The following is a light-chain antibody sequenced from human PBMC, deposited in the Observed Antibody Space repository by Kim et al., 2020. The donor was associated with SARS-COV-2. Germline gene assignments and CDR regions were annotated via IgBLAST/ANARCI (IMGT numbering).Light chain of an antibody. CDR1: QSVSSNC. V-gene: IGKV3-20*01. CDR2: GAS. CDR3: QQYSSSPAT. Sequence: PGERATLSCRASQSVSSNCLAWYQQKPGQAPRLLIYGASSRATGIPDRFSGSGSGTDFTLTITRLEPEDFAVYYCQQYSSSPATFGQGTKVDIK. J-gene: IGKJ1*01.